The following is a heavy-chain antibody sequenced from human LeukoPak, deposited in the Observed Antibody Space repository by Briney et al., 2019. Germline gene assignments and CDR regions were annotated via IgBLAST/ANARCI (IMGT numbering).Heavy chain of an antibody. V-gene: IGHV3-30*02. Sequence: GGSLRLSCAASGFIFSNYGMHWVRQAPGKGLEWVAFIRYDESNKFYADSVKGRFTISRDNSKNILFLQMNSLRAEDTAVYYCATMQWLEGVDWFDPWGQGXLVTVSS. CDR2: IRYDESNK. J-gene: IGHJ5*02. CDR3: ATMQWLEGVDWFDP. D-gene: IGHD6-19*01. CDR1: GFIFSNYG.